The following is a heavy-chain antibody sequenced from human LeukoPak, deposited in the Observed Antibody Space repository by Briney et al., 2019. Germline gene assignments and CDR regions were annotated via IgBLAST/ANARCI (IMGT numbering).Heavy chain of an antibody. CDR3: ASQHLRGYYDSSEVAFDI. D-gene: IGHD3-22*01. J-gene: IGHJ3*02. CDR2: TYYRSKWYN. V-gene: IGHV6-1*01. Sequence: SQTLSLTCAISGDSVSSNSAAWNWIRQSPSRGLEWLGRTYYRSKWYNDYAVSVKSRITINPDTSKNQFSLQLNSVTPEDTAVYYCASQHLRGYYDSSEVAFDIWGQGTMVTVSS. CDR1: GDSVSSNSAA.